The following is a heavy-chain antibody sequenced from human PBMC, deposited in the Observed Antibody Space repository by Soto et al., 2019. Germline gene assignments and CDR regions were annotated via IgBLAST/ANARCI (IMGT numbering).Heavy chain of an antibody. V-gene: IGHV4-30-4*01. CDR3: ARGEVRGPFDI. CDR2: IHNSGST. CDR1: GGSMHSHDYY. J-gene: IGHJ3*02. D-gene: IGHD3-10*01. Sequence: RRCVTGTVSGGSMHSHDYYWSWIRQPPGKGLEWIGYIHNSGSTSYNPSLKSRLTISSDTSNNRFSLRLNSVTAADTALYYCARGEVRGPFDIWGQGTMVT.